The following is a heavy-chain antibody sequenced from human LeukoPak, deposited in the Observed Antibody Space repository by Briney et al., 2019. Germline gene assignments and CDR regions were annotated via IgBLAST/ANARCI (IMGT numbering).Heavy chain of an antibody. CDR1: RFTFSSYA. V-gene: IGHV3-23*01. CDR2: ISGSGGST. CDR3: AKDVYYDFWSGYYKGLDY. Sequence: GGSLRLSCAASRFTFSSYAMSWVRQAPGKGLEWVSAISGSGGSTYYADSVKGRFTISRDNSKNTLYLQMNSLRAEDTAVYYCAKDVYYDFWSGYYKGLDYWGQGTLVTVSS. D-gene: IGHD3-3*01. J-gene: IGHJ4*02.